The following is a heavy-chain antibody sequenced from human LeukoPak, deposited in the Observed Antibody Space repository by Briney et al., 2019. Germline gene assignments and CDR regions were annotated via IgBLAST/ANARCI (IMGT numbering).Heavy chain of an antibody. CDR1: GFTFSSYS. D-gene: IGHD3-9*01. V-gene: IGHV3-48*02. CDR3: AREGEYYDILTGYYGFDY. Sequence: GGSLRLSRAASGFTFSSYSMNWVRQAPGKGLEWVSYISSSSSTIYYADSVKGRFTISRDNAKNSLYLQMNSLRDEDTAVYYCAREGEYYDILTGYYGFDYWGQGTLVTVSS. J-gene: IGHJ4*02. CDR2: ISSSSSTI.